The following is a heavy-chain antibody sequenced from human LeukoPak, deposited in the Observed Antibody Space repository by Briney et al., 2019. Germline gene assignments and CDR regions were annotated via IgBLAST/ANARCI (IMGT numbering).Heavy chain of an antibody. V-gene: IGHV1-2*02. CDR3: ARDIVGDYYSDY. J-gene: IGHJ4*02. CDR2: INPNSGGT. D-gene: IGHD1-26*01. Sequence: ASVKVSCKASGYTFTGYYMHWVRQAPGQGLEWMGWINPNSGGTNYAQKFQGRVTMTRDTSISTAYMELSRLRSDDTAVYYCARDIVGDYYSDYWGQGTLVTVSS. CDR1: GYTFTGYY.